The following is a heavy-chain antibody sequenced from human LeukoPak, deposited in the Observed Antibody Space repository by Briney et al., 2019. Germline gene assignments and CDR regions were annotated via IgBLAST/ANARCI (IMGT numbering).Heavy chain of an antibody. CDR2: IYHSGST. J-gene: IGHJ3*02. Sequence: SQTLSLTCAVSGASISSGGYSWSWIRQPPGKGLEWIGYIYHSGSTYYNPSLKSRVTILVDTSKNQFSLRLSSVTAADTAVYYCAREYSSSSGRRAFDIWGQGTMVTVSS. V-gene: IGHV4-30-2*01. CDR1: GASISSGGYS. CDR3: AREYSSSSGRRAFDI. D-gene: IGHD6-6*01.